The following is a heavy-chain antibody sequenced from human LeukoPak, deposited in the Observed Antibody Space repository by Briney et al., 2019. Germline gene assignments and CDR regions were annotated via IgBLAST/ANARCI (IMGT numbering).Heavy chain of an antibody. J-gene: IGHJ4*02. CDR1: GGTFSSYA. CDR2: IIPIFGTA. D-gene: IGHD6-19*01. Sequence: ASVKVSCKASGGTFSSYAISWVRQAPGQGLEWMGGIIPIFGTANYAQKFQGRVTLTADESTSTAYMELSSLRSEDTAVYYCARGDERSGWYNIYWGQGTLVTVSS. V-gene: IGHV1-69*13. CDR3: ARGDERSGWYNIY.